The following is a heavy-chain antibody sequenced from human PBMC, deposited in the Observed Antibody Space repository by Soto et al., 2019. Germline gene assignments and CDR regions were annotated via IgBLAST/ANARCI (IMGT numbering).Heavy chain of an antibody. Sequence: GGSLRLSCAASGFTFSSYSMNWVRQAPGKGLEWVSYISSSSSTIYYADSVKGRFTISRDNAKNSLYLQMNSLRAEDTAVYYCARDSYDSSGYYSLFDYWGQGTLVTVSS. CDR3: ARDSYDSSGYYSLFDY. J-gene: IGHJ4*02. CDR1: GFTFSSYS. V-gene: IGHV3-48*01. D-gene: IGHD3-22*01. CDR2: ISSSSSTI.